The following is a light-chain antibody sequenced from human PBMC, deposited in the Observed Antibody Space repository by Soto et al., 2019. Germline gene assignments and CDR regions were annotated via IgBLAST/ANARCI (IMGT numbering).Light chain of an antibody. CDR3: QSYDSSLSGWV. J-gene: IGLJ3*02. V-gene: IGLV1-40*01. CDR2: GNS. CDR1: RSNIGGNA. Sequence: QSALTQSPSVSETPGQKITISCSGSRSNIGGNAVYWYQQLPGTAPKLLIYGNSNRPSGVPDRFSGSKSGTSASLAITGLQAEDEADYYCQSYDSSLSGWVFGGGTKVTVL.